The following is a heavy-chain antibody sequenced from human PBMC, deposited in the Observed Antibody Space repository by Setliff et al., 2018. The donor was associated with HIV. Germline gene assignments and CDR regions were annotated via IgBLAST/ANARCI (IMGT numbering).Heavy chain of an antibody. CDR1: GGSISSGSYY. V-gene: IGHV4-61*09. CDR2: MYTNGST. CDR3: ARSLLPSITVAGTIGY. Sequence: PSETLSLTCTVSGGSISSGSYYWSWIRQPAGKGLEWIGHMYTNGSTNYNPSLNSRVTISVGTSKNHFSLKLSSVTAADTAVYYCARSLLPSITVAGTIGYWGQGSLVTVSS. J-gene: IGHJ4*02. D-gene: IGHD6-19*01.